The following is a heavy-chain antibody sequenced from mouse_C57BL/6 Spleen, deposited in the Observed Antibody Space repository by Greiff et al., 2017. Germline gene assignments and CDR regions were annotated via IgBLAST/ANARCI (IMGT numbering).Heavy chain of an antibody. Sequence: EVKVEESGGDLVKPGGSLKLSCAASGFTFSSYGMSWVRQTPDKRLEWVATISSGGSYTYYPDSVKGRFTISRDNAKNTLYLQMSSLKSEDTAMYYCARRGVIYYGSSYGYFDVWGTGTTVTVSS. CDR3: ARRGVIYYGSSYGYFDV. CDR2: ISSGGSYT. D-gene: IGHD1-1*01. V-gene: IGHV5-6*02. CDR1: GFTFSSYG. J-gene: IGHJ1*03.